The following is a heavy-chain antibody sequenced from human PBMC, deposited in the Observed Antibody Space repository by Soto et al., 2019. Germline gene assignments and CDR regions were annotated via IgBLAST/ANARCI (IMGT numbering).Heavy chain of an antibody. CDR3: ERHWDWGSLGY. CDR1: GGSISSDY. J-gene: IGHJ4*02. D-gene: IGHD3-16*01. CDR2: IYYSGSI. V-gene: IGHV4-59*08. Sequence: QVQLQESGPGLVKPSETLSLTCTVSGGSISSDYWSWIRQPPGKGLEWIGYIYYSGSINYNPSLESRVDISVDTSKNQYSLKLTSVTAADTAVYYCERHWDWGSLGYWGQGTLVTVSS.